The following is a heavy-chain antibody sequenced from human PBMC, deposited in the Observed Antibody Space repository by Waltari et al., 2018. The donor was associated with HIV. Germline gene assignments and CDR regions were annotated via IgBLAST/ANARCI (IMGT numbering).Heavy chain of an antibody. J-gene: IGHJ2*01. CDR2: INHSGSH. CDR3: GRGTKSNVGPLKGGQKENYWYFDL. CDR1: GGSFSGYY. Sequence: QVQLQQWGAGLLKPSETLSLTCAVYGGSFSGYYWSWIRQPPGKGLEWIGEINHSGSHNYNPSPKSRVTISVDTSKNQSALKLSAVTAADTSVYYCGRGTKSNVGPLKGGQKENYWYFDLWRRCTLVTVSS. D-gene: IGHD3-16*01. V-gene: IGHV4-34*01.